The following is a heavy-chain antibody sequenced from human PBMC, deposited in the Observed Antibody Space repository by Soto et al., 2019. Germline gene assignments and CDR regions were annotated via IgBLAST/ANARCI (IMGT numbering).Heavy chain of an antibody. D-gene: IGHD1-1*01. CDR1: GDSISSADYY. CDR2: IFYSGTT. Sequence: SETLSLTCSVPGDSISSADYYWSWIRQTPGKGLEWIGHIFYSGTTYYNPSLKSRLTISVDTSKNHFSLRLTSVTAADTAVYYCARDLWVEPELYYYGMDVWGQGTTVTVSS. J-gene: IGHJ6*02. CDR3: ARDLWVEPELYYYGMDV. V-gene: IGHV4-30-4*01.